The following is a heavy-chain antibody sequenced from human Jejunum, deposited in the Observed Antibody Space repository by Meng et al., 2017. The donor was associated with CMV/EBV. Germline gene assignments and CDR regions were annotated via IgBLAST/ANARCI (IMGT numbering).Heavy chain of an antibody. J-gene: IGHJ4*02. CDR1: GVSIRSYY. Sequence: RRRGPGPGLVKPSGTLSLICTVSGVSIRSYYWRWIRLPAGKGLEWIGRIYTSGSTNYNPSLKSRVTMSLDTPKNQFSLKLTSVTAADTALYFCARDGGLDCGGDCYFDHWGQGILVTVSS. CDR2: IYTSGST. CDR3: ARDGGLDCGGDCYFDH. V-gene: IGHV4-4*07. D-gene: IGHD2-21*02.